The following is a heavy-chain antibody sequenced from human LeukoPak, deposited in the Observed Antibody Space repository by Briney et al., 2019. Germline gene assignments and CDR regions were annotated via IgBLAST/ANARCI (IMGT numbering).Heavy chain of an antibody. J-gene: IGHJ4*02. CDR3: ARDMSFSTSDWYGELDN. CDR2: IKQDGSEI. Sequence: PGGSLRLSCAASGFIFDNFWMSWVRQAPGKGLEWVANIKQDGSEIYYVDSVKGRFTISRDNAKKLLYLQMNSLGAEDTALYYCARDMSFSTSDWYGELDNWGQGTLVTVSS. V-gene: IGHV3-7*05. D-gene: IGHD6-19*01. CDR1: GFIFDNFW.